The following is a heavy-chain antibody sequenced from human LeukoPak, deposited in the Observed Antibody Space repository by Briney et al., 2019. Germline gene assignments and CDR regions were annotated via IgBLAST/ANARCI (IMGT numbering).Heavy chain of an antibody. CDR2: ISYGGSNK. CDR3: AEDAVRYCSGGSCYFDH. D-gene: IGHD2-15*01. CDR1: GFTFSSYG. V-gene: IGHV3-30*18. J-gene: IGHJ4*02. Sequence: GGSLRLSCAASGFTFSSYGMHWVRQAPGKGLEWVAVISYGGSNKYYADSVKGRFTISRDNSKNTLYLQMNSLRAEDTAVYYCAEDAVRYCSGGSCYFDHWGQGTLVTVSS.